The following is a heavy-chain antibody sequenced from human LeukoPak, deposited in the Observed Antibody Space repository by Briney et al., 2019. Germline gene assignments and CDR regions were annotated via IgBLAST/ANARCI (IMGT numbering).Heavy chain of an antibody. J-gene: IGHJ3*02. V-gene: IGHV4-59*08. Sequence: SETLSLTCTVSGGSISTYYWSWIRQLPGKGLEWLGYVYHSGSTNYNPSLKSRVTISVDTSKKQFSLKVTPVTAADTAVYYCARLGAVSDAFDIWGQGTMVTVSS. CDR1: GGSISTYY. CDR2: VYHSGST. CDR3: ARLGAVSDAFDI. D-gene: IGHD3-16*01.